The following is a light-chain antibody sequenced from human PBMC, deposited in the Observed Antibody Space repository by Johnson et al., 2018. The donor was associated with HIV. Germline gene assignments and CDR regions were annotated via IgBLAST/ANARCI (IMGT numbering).Light chain of an antibody. CDR3: GTWDGSLSAGAV. CDR2: ENN. CDR1: SSKIGNNY. J-gene: IGLJ1*01. V-gene: IGLV1-51*02. Sequence: QSVLTQPPSVSAAPGQKVTISCSGSSSKIGNNYVSWYQQLPGTAPKLLIYENNRRPSGTPDRFSGSKSGTSATLGITGLQPGDQADYYCGTWDGSLSAGAVFGTGTKVTVL.